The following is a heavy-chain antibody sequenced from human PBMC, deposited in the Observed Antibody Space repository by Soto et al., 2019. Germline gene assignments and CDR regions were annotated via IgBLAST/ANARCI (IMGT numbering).Heavy chain of an antibody. CDR3: ARRPKRGVGATRTDY. CDR2: INHSGST. Sequence: SETLSLTCAVYGGSFSSFYWSWIRQPPGKGLEWIGEINHSGSTNYNPSLKSRVTLSVDTSKNQFSLKLSSVTAADTAVYYCARRPKRGVGATRTDYWGQGTPVTVSS. J-gene: IGHJ4*02. V-gene: IGHV4-34*01. CDR1: GGSFSSFY. D-gene: IGHD1-26*01.